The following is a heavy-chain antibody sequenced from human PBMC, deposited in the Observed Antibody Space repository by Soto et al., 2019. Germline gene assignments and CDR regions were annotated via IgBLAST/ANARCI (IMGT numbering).Heavy chain of an antibody. Sequence: SETLSLTCAVSGCSISSGGYSWSWIRQPPGKGLEWIGYIYHSGSTYYNPSLKSRVTISVDRSKNQFSLKLSSVTAADTAVYYCARSDYYGSGSYWAFDYWGQGTLVTVSS. V-gene: IGHV4-30-2*01. D-gene: IGHD3-10*01. CDR3: ARSDYYGSGSYWAFDY. CDR1: GCSISSGGYS. CDR2: IYHSGST. J-gene: IGHJ4*02.